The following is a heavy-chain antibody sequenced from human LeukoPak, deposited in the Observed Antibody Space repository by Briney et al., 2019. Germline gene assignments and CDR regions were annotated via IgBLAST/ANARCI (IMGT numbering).Heavy chain of an antibody. CDR2: IKPDGSVG. Sequence: PGGSLRLSCAASGFTFSNYWMTWVRQAPGKGLEWVANIKPDGSVGYYVNSVKGRFTISRDNAKNSLYLQMNSLRAEDTAVYYCARVGRRYYYGSGSYSHFDYWGQGTLVTVSS. CDR1: GFTFSNYW. D-gene: IGHD3-10*01. CDR3: ARVGRRYYYGSGSYSHFDY. J-gene: IGHJ4*02. V-gene: IGHV3-7*01.